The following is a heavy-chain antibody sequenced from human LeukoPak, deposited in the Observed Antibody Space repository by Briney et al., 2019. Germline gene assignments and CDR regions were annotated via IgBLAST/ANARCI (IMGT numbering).Heavy chain of an antibody. V-gene: IGHV1-46*01. CDR1: GYTLTSYY. D-gene: IGHD2-15*01. J-gene: IGHJ4*02. CDR3: ARVGRYCSGGSCLDY. CDR2: INPSGGST. Sequence: VASVKVSCKASGYTLTSYYMHWVRQAPGQGLEWMGIINPSGGSTSYAQKFQGRVTMTRDTSTSTVYMELSSLRSEDTAVYYCARVGRYCSGGSCLDYWGQGTLVTVSS.